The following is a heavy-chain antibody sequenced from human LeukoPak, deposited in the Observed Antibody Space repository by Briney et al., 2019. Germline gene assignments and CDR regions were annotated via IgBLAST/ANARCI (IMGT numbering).Heavy chain of an antibody. CDR1: GGTFSSYA. Sequence: SVKVSCKASGGTFSSYAISWVRQAPGQGLEWMGGIIPIFGTANYAQKFQGRVTITADESTSTAYMELSSLRSEDTAVYYCARDEWYCSSTSCYALDSYGMDVWGQGTTVTVSS. V-gene: IGHV1-69*13. D-gene: IGHD2-2*01. CDR3: ARDEWYCSSTSCYALDSYGMDV. CDR2: IIPIFGTA. J-gene: IGHJ6*02.